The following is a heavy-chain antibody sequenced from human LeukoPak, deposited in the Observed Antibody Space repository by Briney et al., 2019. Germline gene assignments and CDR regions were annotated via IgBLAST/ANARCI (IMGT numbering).Heavy chain of an antibody. J-gene: IGHJ4*02. CDR2: ISYDGSNK. CDR3: ARGSYGGYLAY. D-gene: IGHD5-12*01. V-gene: IGHV3-30-3*01. CDR1: GFTFSSYA. Sequence: GGSLRLSCAASGFTFSSYAMHWVRQAPGKGLEWVAVISYDGSNKYYADSVKGRFTISRDNSKNTLYLQMNSLRAEDTAVYYCARGSYGGYLAYWGQGTLVTVSS.